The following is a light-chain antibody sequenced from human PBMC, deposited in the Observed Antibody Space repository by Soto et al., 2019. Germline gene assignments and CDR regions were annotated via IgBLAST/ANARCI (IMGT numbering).Light chain of an antibody. Sequence: EVVMTQSPATLSVSPGERATLSCRASQRISSNLAWYQQRRGQAPRLLIYGASTRAPGIPARFSGSGSETEFTLTISSLQSEDFAVCYCQHYNNWPPWTFGQGTKVEIK. CDR1: QRISSN. CDR2: GAS. J-gene: IGKJ1*01. CDR3: QHYNNWPPWT. V-gene: IGKV3-15*01.